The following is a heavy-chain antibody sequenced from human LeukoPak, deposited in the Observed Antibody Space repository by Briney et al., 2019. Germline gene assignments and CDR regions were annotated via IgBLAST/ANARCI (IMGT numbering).Heavy chain of an antibody. CDR1: GGTFDNYA. J-gene: IGHJ4*02. CDR3: ARGLFGGFAAAPFDH. CDR2: IIPMLGKT. Sequence: PGASVKVSCTASGGTFDNYAVSWVREAPGLGLEWMGRIIPMLGKTNSAQKFQDRVTITADTSTGTAYMELTNLRSDDTAVYFCARGLFGGFAAAPFDHWGQGTLVTVS. V-gene: IGHV1-69*04. D-gene: IGHD2-2*01.